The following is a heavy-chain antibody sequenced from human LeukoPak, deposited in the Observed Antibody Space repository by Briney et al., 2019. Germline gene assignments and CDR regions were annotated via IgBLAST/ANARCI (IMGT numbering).Heavy chain of an antibody. CDR2: ISGSGGST. J-gene: IGHJ4*02. Sequence: GGSLRLSCAAPGFTFSNVWMSWVRQAPGKGLEWVSAISGSGGSTYYADSVKGRFTISRDNSKNTLYLQMNSLRAEDTAVYYCAKETTYYFDYWGQGTLVTVSS. D-gene: IGHD1-1*01. V-gene: IGHV3-23*01. CDR1: GFTFSNVW. CDR3: AKETTYYFDY.